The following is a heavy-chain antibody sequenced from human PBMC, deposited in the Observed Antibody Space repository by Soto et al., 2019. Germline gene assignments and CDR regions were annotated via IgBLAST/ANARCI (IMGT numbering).Heavy chain of an antibody. D-gene: IGHD6-25*01. V-gene: IGHV4-39*01. J-gene: IGHJ4*02. CDR3: ARTDSRGYDNEVRFDY. Sequence: SETLSLTCTVSGGSISSSSYYWGWIRQPPGKGLEWIGSIYYSGSTYYNPSLKSRVTISVDTSKNQFSLKLTSVTTADTAVYYCARTDSRGYDNEVRFDYWGQGTMVTLSS. CDR2: IYYSGST. CDR1: GGSISSSSYY.